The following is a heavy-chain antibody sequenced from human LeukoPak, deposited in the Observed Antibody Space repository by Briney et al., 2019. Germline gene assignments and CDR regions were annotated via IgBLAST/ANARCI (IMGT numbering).Heavy chain of an antibody. D-gene: IGHD3-3*01. Sequence: GGSLRLSCAASGFTFSSYWMSWVRQAPGKGLEWVANIKQDGSEKYYVDSVKGRFTISRDNAKNSLYLQMNSLRAEDTAVYYCARGLRFLEWLAYYGMDVWGQGTTVTVSS. J-gene: IGHJ6*02. CDR3: ARGLRFLEWLAYYGMDV. CDR2: IKQDGSEK. V-gene: IGHV3-7*01. CDR1: GFTFSSYW.